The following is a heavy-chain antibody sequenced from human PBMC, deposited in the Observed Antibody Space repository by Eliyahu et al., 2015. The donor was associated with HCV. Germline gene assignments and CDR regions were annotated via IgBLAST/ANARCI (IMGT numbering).Heavy chain of an antibody. V-gene: IGHV3-23*01. CDR1: GFTFSRYA. J-gene: IGHJ2*01. Sequence: EVQLLESGGGLVQPGGSLXLSCAASGFTFSRYAMSXVRQAPGKGLEWVSAISGSGGSTYYADSVKGRFTISRDNSKNTLYLQMNSLRAEDTAVYYCAKEPRSGIWFGEFPLYWYFDLWGRGTLVTVSS. CDR3: AKEPRSGIWFGEFPLYWYFDL. D-gene: IGHD3-10*01. CDR2: ISGSGGST.